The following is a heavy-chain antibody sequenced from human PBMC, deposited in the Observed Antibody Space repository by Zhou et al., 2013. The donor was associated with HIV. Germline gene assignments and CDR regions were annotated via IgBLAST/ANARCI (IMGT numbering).Heavy chain of an antibody. Sequence: QVQLVQSGAEVKKPGSSVKVSCKASGGTFSSYAISWVRQAPGQGLEWMGGIIPIFGTANYAQKFQGRVTITTDESTSTAYMELSSLRSEDTAVYYCARDRKWVVVAARNYYYYGMDVWGRRDHGHRLL. D-gene: IGHD2-15*01. CDR2: IIPIFGTA. CDR3: ARDRKWVVVAARNYYYYGMDV. J-gene: IGHJ6*02. V-gene: IGHV1-69*05. CDR1: GGTFSSYA.